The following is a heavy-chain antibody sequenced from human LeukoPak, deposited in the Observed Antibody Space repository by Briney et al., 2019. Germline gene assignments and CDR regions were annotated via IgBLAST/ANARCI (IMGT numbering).Heavy chain of an antibody. CDR1: GFTLSSYA. CDR3: AWHCSSTSCSQGGLDY. CDR2: ISGSGGST. V-gene: IGHV3-23*01. J-gene: IGHJ4*02. Sequence: PGGSLRLSCAASGFTLSSYAMSWVRQAPGKGLEWVPAISGSGGSTYYADSVKGRFTISRDNSKNTLYLQMNSLRAEDTAVYYCAWHCSSTSCSQGGLDYWGQGTLVTVSS. D-gene: IGHD2-2*01.